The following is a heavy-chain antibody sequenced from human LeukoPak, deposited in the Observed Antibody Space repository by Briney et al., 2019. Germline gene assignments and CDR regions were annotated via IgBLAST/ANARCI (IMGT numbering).Heavy chain of an antibody. J-gene: IGHJ4*02. D-gene: IGHD3-22*01. CDR1: GYTFTSYY. Sequence: GASVKVSCKASGYTFTSYYMHWVRQAPGQGLEWMGIINPSGGSTSYAQKFQGRDTMTRDTSTSTVYMELSSLRSEDTAVYYCARDLSNDSSGYYYPDYWGQGTLVTVSS. CDR3: ARDLSNDSSGYYYPDY. CDR2: INPSGGST. V-gene: IGHV1-46*01.